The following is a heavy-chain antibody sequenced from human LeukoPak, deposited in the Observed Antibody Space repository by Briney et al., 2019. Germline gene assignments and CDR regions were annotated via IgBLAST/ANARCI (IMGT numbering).Heavy chain of an antibody. CDR1: GFTFSSYA. J-gene: IGHJ4*02. Sequence: GRSLRLSCAASGFTFSSYAMSWVRQAPGKGLEWVSTVSGSGGSPYYADSVKGRFTISRDNSKNTLYLQMNSLRAEDTAVYYCARPFETTYFDILTGYYPFDYWGQGTLVTVSS. CDR3: ARPFETTYFDILTGYYPFDY. V-gene: IGHV3-23*01. CDR2: VSGSGGSP. D-gene: IGHD3-9*01.